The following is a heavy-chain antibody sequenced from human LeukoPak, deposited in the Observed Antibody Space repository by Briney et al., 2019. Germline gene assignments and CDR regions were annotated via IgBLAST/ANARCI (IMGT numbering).Heavy chain of an antibody. D-gene: IGHD3-10*01. J-gene: IGHJ4*02. CDR2: IYYSGST. CDR3: ARGGSYYYGSGSASSFDY. Sequence: KSSETLSLTRTVSGGSISSYYWSWIRQPPGKGLEWIGYIYYSGSTNYNPSLKSRVTISVDTSKNQFSLKLSSVTAADTAVYYCARGGSYYYGSGSASSFDYWGQGTLVTVSS. V-gene: IGHV4-59*01. CDR1: GGSISSYY.